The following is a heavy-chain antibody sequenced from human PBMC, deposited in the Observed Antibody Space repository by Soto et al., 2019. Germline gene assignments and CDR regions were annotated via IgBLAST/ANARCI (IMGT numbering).Heavy chain of an antibody. D-gene: IGHD2-15*01. J-gene: IGHJ6*02. CDR2: IYPGDSDI. CDR3: ARPRYPGRGYYGMDV. V-gene: IGHV5-51*01. Sequence: GESLKISCKGSGYSFTSYWIAWVRQVPGKGLELMGVIYPGDSDIRYSPSFQGQVTISADKSISTAYLQWSSLKASDTAMYYCARPRYPGRGYYGMDVWGQGTTVTVSS. CDR1: GYSFTSYW.